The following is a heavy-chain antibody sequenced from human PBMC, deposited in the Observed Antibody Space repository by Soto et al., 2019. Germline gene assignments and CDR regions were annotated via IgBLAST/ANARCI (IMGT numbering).Heavy chain of an antibody. V-gene: IGHV4-31*03. D-gene: IGHD3-10*01. Sequence: SETLSLTCTVSGGSISRGGYYWSWIRQHPGKGLEWIGYIYYSGGTYYNPSLKSRVTISVDTSENQFSLRLSSVTAADTAVYYCAKDCSVLLWFGELLEYYLDVWGKGTTVTVSS. CDR3: AKDCSVLLWFGELLEYYLDV. J-gene: IGHJ6*03. CDR2: IYYSGGT. CDR1: GGSISRGGYY.